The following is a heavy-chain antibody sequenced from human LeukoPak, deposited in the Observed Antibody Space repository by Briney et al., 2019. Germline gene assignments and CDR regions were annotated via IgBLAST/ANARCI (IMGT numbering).Heavy chain of an antibody. CDR2: IIPIFGTA. V-gene: IGHV1-69*13. CDR3: ARGDLVPALNYYYYMDV. Sequence: ASVKVSCKASGGTFSSYAISWVRQAPGQGLEWMGGIIPIFGTANYAQKFQGRVTITADESTSTAYMELSSLRSEDTTVYYCARGDLVPALNYYYYMDVWGKGTTVTVSS. J-gene: IGHJ6*03. D-gene: IGHD2-2*01. CDR1: GGTFSSYA.